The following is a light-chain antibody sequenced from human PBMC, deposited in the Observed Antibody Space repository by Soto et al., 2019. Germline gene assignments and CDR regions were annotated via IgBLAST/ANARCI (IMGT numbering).Light chain of an antibody. V-gene: IGKV1-5*03. CDR3: QQYNSCPLT. CDR2: RAS. CDR1: QSISSW. Sequence: DIQMTQSPPTLSASVGDRVIITCRASQSISSWLAWYQQKPGKAPKLIIYRASTLESGVPSRFSGSGSGTEFTLTISSLQPDDFATYYCQQYNSCPLTFGGGTKVEIK. J-gene: IGKJ4*01.